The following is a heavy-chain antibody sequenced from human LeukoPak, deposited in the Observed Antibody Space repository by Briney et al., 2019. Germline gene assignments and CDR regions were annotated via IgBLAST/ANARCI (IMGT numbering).Heavy chain of an antibody. Sequence: SETLSLTCTVSGGSISSGGYYWSWIRQHPGKGLEWIGYIYYSGSTYYNPSLKSRVTISVDTSKNQFSLKLSSVTAADTAVYYCTRSGAYGRDFDYRGQGTLVTVSS. CDR3: TRSGAYGRDFDY. J-gene: IGHJ4*02. V-gene: IGHV4-31*03. CDR1: GGSISSGGYY. D-gene: IGHD1-26*01. CDR2: IYYSGST.